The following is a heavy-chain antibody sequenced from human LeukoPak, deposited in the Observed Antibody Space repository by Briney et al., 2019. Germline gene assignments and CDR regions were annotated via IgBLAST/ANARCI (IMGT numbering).Heavy chain of an antibody. Sequence: SVKVSCKASGGTFSSYTISWVRQAPGQGLEWMGRIISILGIANYAQKFQGRVTITTDKSTSTAYMELSSLRSEDTAVYYCARDLRLELDYGMDVWGQGTTVTVSS. D-gene: IGHD1-7*01. J-gene: IGHJ6*02. CDR3: ARDLRLELDYGMDV. CDR1: GGTFSSYT. V-gene: IGHV1-69*04. CDR2: IISILGIA.